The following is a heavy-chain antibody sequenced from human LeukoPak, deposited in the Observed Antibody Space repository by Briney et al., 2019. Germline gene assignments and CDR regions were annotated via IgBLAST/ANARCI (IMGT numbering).Heavy chain of an antibody. Sequence: GGSLRLSCAVSGFTFSSYEMNWVRQAPGKGLEWVSYISGGGSIIYYADSVKGRFTISRDNAKNSLYLQMSSLRAEDTAVYYCATLGRRGAYWGQGTLVTVSS. D-gene: IGHD1-26*01. CDR2: ISGGGSII. CDR3: ATLGRRGAY. J-gene: IGHJ4*02. CDR1: GFTFSSYE. V-gene: IGHV3-48*03.